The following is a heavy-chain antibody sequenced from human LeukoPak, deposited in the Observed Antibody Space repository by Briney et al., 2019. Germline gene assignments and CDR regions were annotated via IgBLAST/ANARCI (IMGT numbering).Heavy chain of an antibody. V-gene: IGHV4-61*01. CDR3: ARAEGYSGYDYAFDI. CDR2: IYYSGST. J-gene: IGHJ3*02. CDR1: GGSVSSGSYY. D-gene: IGHD5-12*01. Sequence: SETLSLTCTVSGGSVSSGSYYWGWIRQPPGKGLEWIGYIYYSGSTNYNPSLKSRVTISVDTSKNQFSLKLSSVTAADTAVYYCARAEGYSGYDYAFDIWGQGTMVTVSS.